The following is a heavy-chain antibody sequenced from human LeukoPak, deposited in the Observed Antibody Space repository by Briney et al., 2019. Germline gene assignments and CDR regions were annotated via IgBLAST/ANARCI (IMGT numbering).Heavy chain of an antibody. D-gene: IGHD3-3*01. CDR2: ISGSAGST. CDR1: GFTFSSYA. J-gene: IGHJ6*02. CDR3: AKGITIFGVANYYYYGMDV. Sequence: SGGSLRLSCAASGFTFSSYAMSWVRQAPGKGLEWVSAISGSAGSTYYADSVKGRFTISRDNSKNTLYLQMNSLRAEDTAVYYCAKGITIFGVANYYYYGMDVWGQGTTVTVSS. V-gene: IGHV3-23*01.